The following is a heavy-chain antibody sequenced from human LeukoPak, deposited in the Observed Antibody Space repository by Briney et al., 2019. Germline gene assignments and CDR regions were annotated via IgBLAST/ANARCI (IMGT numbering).Heavy chain of an antibody. CDR2: ISYDGRNI. CDR3: AREDPYSSSLDY. Sequence: GGSLRLSCTASGFSFSNYGMHWVRQAPGKGLEWVAAISYDGRNIYYADSVKGRFTISRDNSKNTLYLQMNSLRAEDTAVYYCAREDPYSSSLDYWGQGTLVTVSS. V-gene: IGHV3-30*03. D-gene: IGHD6-13*01. CDR1: GFSFSNYG. J-gene: IGHJ4*02.